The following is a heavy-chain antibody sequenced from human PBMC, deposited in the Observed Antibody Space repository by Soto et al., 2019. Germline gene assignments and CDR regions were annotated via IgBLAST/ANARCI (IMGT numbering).Heavy chain of an antibody. CDR2: INHSGST. Sequence: SETLSLTCAVYGGSFSGYYWSWIRQPPGKGLEWIGEINHSGSTNYNPSLKSRVTISVDTSKNQFSLKLSSVTAADTAVYYCARGGIAAAGTIWFDPWAREPWSPSPQ. J-gene: IGHJ5*02. V-gene: IGHV4-34*01. D-gene: IGHD6-13*01. CDR1: GGSFSGYY. CDR3: ARGGIAAAGTIWFDP.